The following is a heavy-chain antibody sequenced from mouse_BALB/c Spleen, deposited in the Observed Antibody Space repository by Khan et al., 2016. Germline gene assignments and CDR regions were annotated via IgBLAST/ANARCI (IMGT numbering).Heavy chain of an antibody. V-gene: IGHV3-2*02. J-gene: IGHJ2*01. Sequence: EVQLQESGPGLVKPSQSLSLTCTATGYSITSDYAWNWIRQPPGNKLERMGDISYSDSTNYNPSLKSRISITRDTSKNKVYLQRNAVTTEDTATYYCARGMITTFDYWGQGTTLTVSS. CDR2: ISYSDST. CDR1: GYSITSDYA. CDR3: ARGMITTFDY. D-gene: IGHD2-4*01.